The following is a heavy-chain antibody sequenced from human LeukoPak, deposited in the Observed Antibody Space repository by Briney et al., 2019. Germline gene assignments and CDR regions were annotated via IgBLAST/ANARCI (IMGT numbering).Heavy chain of an antibody. CDR1: GFTLSSYG. CDR2: ISYDGSNK. V-gene: IGHV3-30*18. J-gene: IGHJ6*03. D-gene: IGHD1-26*01. Sequence: GGSLRLSCAASGFTLSSYGMHWVRQAQGKGLEWVAVISYDGSNKYYADSVKGRFTISRDNSKNTLYLQMNSLRAEDTAVYYCAKRGHSGSFYHYYYYYYYMDVWGKGTTVTVSS. CDR3: AKRGHSGSFYHYYYYYYYMDV.